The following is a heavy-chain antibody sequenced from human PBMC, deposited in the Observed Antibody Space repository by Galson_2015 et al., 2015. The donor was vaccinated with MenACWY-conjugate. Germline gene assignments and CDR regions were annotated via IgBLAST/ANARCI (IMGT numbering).Heavy chain of an antibody. D-gene: IGHD5-24*01. CDR1: GYTFTGYY. J-gene: IGHJ4*02. CDR3: ARARQRWLQSSFDY. CDR2: INPNSGGT. V-gene: IGHV1-2*04. Sequence: SVKVSCKASGYTFTGYYMHWVRQAPGQGLEWMGWINPNSGGTNYAQKFQGWVTMTRDTSISTAYMELSRLRSDDTAVYYCARARQRWLQSSFDYWGREPWSPSPQ.